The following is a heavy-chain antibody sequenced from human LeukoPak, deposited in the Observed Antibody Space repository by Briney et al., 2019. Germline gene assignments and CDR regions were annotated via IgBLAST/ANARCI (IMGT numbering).Heavy chain of an antibody. CDR1: GFTFSNAW. CDR3: TTALSGWNDADY. CDR2: IKSKTDGGAT. J-gene: IGHJ4*02. D-gene: IGHD1-1*01. V-gene: IGHV3-15*01. Sequence: GGSLRLSCAASGFTFSNAWMSWVRQAPGKGLEWVGRIKSKTDGGATDYAAPVKGRFTISRDDSKNTLYLQMNSLKTEDTAVYYCTTALSGWNDADYWGQGTLVTVSS.